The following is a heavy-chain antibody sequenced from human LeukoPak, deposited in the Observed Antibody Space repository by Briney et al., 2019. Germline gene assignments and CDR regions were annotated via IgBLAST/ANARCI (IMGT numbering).Heavy chain of an antibody. V-gene: IGHV1-2*02. CDR3: ARDSGYSYGYVLYYYMDV. J-gene: IGHJ6*03. CDR1: GYTFTSYD. D-gene: IGHD5-18*01. CDR2: MNPNSGGT. Sequence: ASVKVSCKASGYTFTSYDINWVRQATGQGLEWMGWMNPNSGGTNYAQKFQGRVTMTRDTSISTAYMELSRLRSDDTAVYYCARDSGYSYGYVLYYYMDVWGKGTTVTVSS.